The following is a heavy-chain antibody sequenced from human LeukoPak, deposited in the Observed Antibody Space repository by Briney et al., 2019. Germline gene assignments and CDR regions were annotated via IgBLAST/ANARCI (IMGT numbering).Heavy chain of an antibody. V-gene: IGHV4-59*08. CDR3: ASSLGPSYYFDY. Sequence: PSETLSLTCTVSGGSISSYYWSWIRQPPGKGLEWIGYIYYSGSTNYTPSLKSRVTISVDTSKNQFSLKRSSLTAADTAVYYCASSLGPSYYFDYWGQGTLVTVSS. CDR1: GGSISSYY. J-gene: IGHJ4*02. CDR2: IYYSGST.